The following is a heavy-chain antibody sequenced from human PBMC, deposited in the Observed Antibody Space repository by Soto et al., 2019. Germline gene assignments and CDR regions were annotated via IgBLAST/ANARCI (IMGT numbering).Heavy chain of an antibody. CDR3: ATSYGSGSRPFDY. D-gene: IGHD3-10*01. V-gene: IGHV1-69*02. J-gene: IGHJ4*02. CDR2: IIPMLGMS. Sequence: QVQLVQSGAEVKKPGSSVKVSCKASGDTFNFYTISWVRQAPGQGLGWMGRIIPMLGMSNYAPKFQDRVTIIAVKSTSTAYMQLSGLRSEDTAIYYCATSYGSGSRPFDYWGQRTLVTVSS. CDR1: GDTFNFYT.